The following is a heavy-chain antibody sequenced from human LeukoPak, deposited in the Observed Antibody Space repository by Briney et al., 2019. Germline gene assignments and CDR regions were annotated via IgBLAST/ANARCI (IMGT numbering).Heavy chain of an antibody. D-gene: IGHD6-25*01. J-gene: IGHJ4*02. V-gene: IGHV1-69*13. CDR3: ARESSSSASFDY. Sequence: ASVKVSCKASGGTFSSYAISWVRQAPGQGLEWMGGIIPIFGTANYAQKFQGRVTITADESTSTVYMELSSLRSEDTAVYYCARESSSSASFDYWGQGTLVTVSS. CDR2: IIPIFGTA. CDR1: GGTFSSYA.